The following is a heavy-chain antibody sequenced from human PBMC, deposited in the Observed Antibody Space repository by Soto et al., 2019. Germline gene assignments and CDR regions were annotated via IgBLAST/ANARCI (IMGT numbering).Heavy chain of an antibody. Sequence: QVQLQESGPGLVKPSGTLSLTCAVSGGSISSSNWWSWVRQPPGKGLEWIGEIYHSGSTNYNPSLKRRVTISVDKSKNQFSLKLSSVTAAETAVYYCASLIRGRYSYYYGMDVWGQGTTVTVSS. CDR3: ASLIRGRYSYYYGMDV. CDR1: GGSISSSNW. D-gene: IGHD1-1*01. CDR2: IYHSGST. V-gene: IGHV4-4*02. J-gene: IGHJ6*02.